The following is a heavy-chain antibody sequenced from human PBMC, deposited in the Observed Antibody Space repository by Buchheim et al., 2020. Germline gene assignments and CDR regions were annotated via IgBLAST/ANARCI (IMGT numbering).Heavy chain of an antibody. CDR2: INPSSGAT. V-gene: IGHV1-2*02. D-gene: IGHD3-22*01. J-gene: IGHJ3*02. Sequence: QVHLVQSGAEVKKPGASVKVSCKTSGFTFSGFYMHWVRQAPGQGLEWMGWINPSSGATNCAQKFQDRVTMTWDTSINTAYMELTRLRSDDTAVYYCAKRFYDYSGYDLWAFDIWGQGT. CDR1: GFTFSGFY. CDR3: AKRFYDYSGYDLWAFDI.